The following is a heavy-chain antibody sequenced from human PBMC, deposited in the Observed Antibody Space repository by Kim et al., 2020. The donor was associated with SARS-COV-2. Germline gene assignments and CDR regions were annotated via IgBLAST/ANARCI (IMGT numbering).Heavy chain of an antibody. J-gene: IGHJ5*02. Sequence: GGSLRLSCAASGFTFSSYAMSWVRQAPGKGLEWVSAISGSGGSTYYADSVKGRFTISRDNSKNTLYLQMNSLRAEDTAVYYCAKEKGYCSGGSCHKNNWFDPWGQGTLVTVSS. CDR1: GFTFSSYA. CDR3: AKEKGYCSGGSCHKNNWFDP. CDR2: ISGSGGST. V-gene: IGHV3-23*01. D-gene: IGHD2-15*01.